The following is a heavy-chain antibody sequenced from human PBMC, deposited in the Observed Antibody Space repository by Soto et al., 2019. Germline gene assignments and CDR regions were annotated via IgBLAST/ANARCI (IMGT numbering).Heavy chain of an antibody. V-gene: IGHV4-39*01. CDR1: GGSISSSSYY. Sequence: SETLSLTCTVSGGSISSSSYYWGWIRQPPGKGLEWIGSIYYSGSTYYNPSLKSRVTISVDTSKNQFSLKLSSVTAADTAVYHCVIERWLQFPAPYYFDYWGQGTLVTVSS. D-gene: IGHD5-12*01. J-gene: IGHJ4*02. CDR3: VIERWLQFPAPYYFDY. CDR2: IYYSGST.